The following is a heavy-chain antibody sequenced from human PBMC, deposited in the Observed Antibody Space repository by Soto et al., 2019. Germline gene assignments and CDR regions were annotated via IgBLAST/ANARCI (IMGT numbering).Heavy chain of an antibody. J-gene: IGHJ5*02. Sequence: GGSLRLSCAASGFTFSSYAMSWVRQAPGKGLEWVSAISGSGGSTYYADSVKGRFTISRDNSKNTLYLQMNSLRAEDTAVYYCAKVSTMVRGVIRLNWFDPWGQGTLVTVSS. D-gene: IGHD3-10*01. CDR2: ISGSGGST. CDR3: AKVSTMVRGVIRLNWFDP. V-gene: IGHV3-23*01. CDR1: GFTFSSYA.